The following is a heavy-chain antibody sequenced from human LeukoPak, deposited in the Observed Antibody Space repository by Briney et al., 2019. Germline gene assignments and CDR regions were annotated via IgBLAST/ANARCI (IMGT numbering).Heavy chain of an antibody. CDR1: GFTFSSYW. Sequence: PGGSLRLSCAASGFTFSSYWMYWVRQTPGKGLVFVSRINNDGGGTTYADSVKGRFTISGDNAKNTLYLQMNSLRAEDTAVYFCARGGSRHAFDIWGQGTMLTVSS. CDR2: INNDGGGT. CDR3: ARGGSRHAFDI. V-gene: IGHV3-74*01. D-gene: IGHD3-16*01. J-gene: IGHJ3*02.